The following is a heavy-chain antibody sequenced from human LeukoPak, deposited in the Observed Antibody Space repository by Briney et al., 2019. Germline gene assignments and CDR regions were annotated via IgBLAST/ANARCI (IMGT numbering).Heavy chain of an antibody. D-gene: IGHD5-12*01. V-gene: IGHV4-34*01. J-gene: IGHJ4*02. CDR3: TRAVAGHPD. CDR2: INHSGYT. CDR1: GVPFSNYY. Sequence: SETLSLTCAVSGVPFSNYYWSWVRQSPRQGLEWIGEINHSGYTNYNPSLKSRVTMSIDTSKNQFSLRLTSVTAADTGVYYCTRAVAGHPDWGQGTLITVSS.